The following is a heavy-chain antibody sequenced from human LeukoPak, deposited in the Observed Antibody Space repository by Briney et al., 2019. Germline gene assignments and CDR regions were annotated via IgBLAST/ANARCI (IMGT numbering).Heavy chain of an antibody. V-gene: IGHV1-46*01. D-gene: IGHD3-22*01. CDR1: GYTFTGYY. CDR2: INPSGGST. Sequence: ASVKVSCKASGYTFTGYYMHRVRQAPGQGLEWMGIINPSGGSTSYAQKFQGRVTMTRDTSTSTVYMELSSLRSEDTAVYYCARVNHGGSRYYYDSSGYSANFDYWGQGTLVTVSS. CDR3: ARVNHGGSRYYYDSSGYSANFDY. J-gene: IGHJ4*02.